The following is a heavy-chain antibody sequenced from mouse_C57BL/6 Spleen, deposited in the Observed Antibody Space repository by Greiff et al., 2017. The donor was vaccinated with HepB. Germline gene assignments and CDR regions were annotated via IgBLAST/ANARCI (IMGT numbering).Heavy chain of an antibody. CDR1: GFTFTDYY. D-gene: IGHD3-3*01. V-gene: IGHV7-3*01. J-gene: IGHJ2*01. Sequence: EVMLVESGGGLVQPGGSLSLSCAASGFTFTDYYMSWVRQPPGKALEWLGFIRNKANGYTTEYSASVKGRFTISRDNSQSILYLQMNALRAEDSATYYCARRTRDYFDYWGQGTTLTVSS. CDR2: IRNKANGYTT. CDR3: ARRTRDYFDY.